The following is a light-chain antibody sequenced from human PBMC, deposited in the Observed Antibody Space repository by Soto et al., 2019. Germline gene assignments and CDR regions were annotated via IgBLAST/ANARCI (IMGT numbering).Light chain of an antibody. Sequence: EIVLTQSPGTLSLSPGERATLSCRASQTVNNNYLAWYQQSPGQAPRLLIYGASTRATGIPDRFSGSGSGTDFALILSRLEPEDFAVYYWLQYGSSLPITFGPGTKVDFK. V-gene: IGKV3-20*01. CDR1: QTVNNNY. CDR3: LQYGSSLPIT. J-gene: IGKJ3*01. CDR2: GAS.